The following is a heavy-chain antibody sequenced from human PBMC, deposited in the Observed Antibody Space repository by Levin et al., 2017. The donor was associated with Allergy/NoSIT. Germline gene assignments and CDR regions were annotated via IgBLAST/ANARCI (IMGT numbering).Heavy chain of an antibody. Sequence: GESLKISCAASGFTFSSYWMSWVRQAPGKGLEWVANIKQDGSEKYYVDSVKGRFTISRDNAKNSLYLQMNSLRAEDTAVYYCARLNSGYDSIDFDYWGQGTLVTVSS. CDR2: IKQDGSEK. D-gene: IGHD5-12*01. V-gene: IGHV3-7*01. CDR3: ARLNSGYDSIDFDY. CDR1: GFTFSSYW. J-gene: IGHJ4*02.